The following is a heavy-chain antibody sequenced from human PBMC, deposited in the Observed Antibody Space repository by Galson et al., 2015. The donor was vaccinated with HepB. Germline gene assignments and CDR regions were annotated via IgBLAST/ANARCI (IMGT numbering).Heavy chain of an antibody. CDR1: GGTFSSYT. Sequence: SVKVSCKASGGTFSSYTISWVRQAPGQGLEWMGRIIPILGIANYAQKFQGRVTITADKSTSTAYMELSSLRSEDTAVYYCARDQGNLQPTVYYYYYGMDVWGQGTTVTVSS. J-gene: IGHJ6*02. V-gene: IGHV1-69*04. D-gene: IGHD1-1*01. CDR3: ARDQGNLQPTVYYYYYGMDV. CDR2: IIPILGIA.